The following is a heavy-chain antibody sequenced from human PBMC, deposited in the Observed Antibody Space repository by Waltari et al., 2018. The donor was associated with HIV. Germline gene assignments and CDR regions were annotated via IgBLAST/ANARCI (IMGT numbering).Heavy chain of an antibody. J-gene: IGHJ5*02. CDR2: ISAYNGNT. D-gene: IGHD2-2*01. CDR3: ARVGCSSASCYSGWFDP. V-gene: IGHV1-18*01. Sequence: QAQLAQSGAEVKKPGASVKVSCKASGYTFTSYGNSWVRQAPGQGLEWLGWISAYNGNTNYAQKLQGRVTMTTDTSTSTAYMELRSLRSDDTAVYYCARVGCSSASCYSGWFDPWGQGTLVTVSS. CDR1: GYTFTSYG.